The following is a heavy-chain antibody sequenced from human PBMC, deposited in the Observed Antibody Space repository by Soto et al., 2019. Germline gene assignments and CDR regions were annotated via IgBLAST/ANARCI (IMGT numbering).Heavy chain of an antibody. CDR1: GFTFSSYA. Sequence: GGSLRLSCAASGFTFSSYAMSWVRQAPGKGLEWISAISGSGGSTYYADSVKGRFTISRDNSKNTLYLQMNSLRAEDTAVYYCAKGIYSGYGPFDYWGQGTLVTVSS. D-gene: IGHD5-12*01. V-gene: IGHV3-23*01. CDR3: AKGIYSGYGPFDY. J-gene: IGHJ4*02. CDR2: ISGSGGST.